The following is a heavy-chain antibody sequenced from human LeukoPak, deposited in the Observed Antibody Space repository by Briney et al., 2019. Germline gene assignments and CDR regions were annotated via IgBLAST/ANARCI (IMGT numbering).Heavy chain of an antibody. CDR2: ISGSSSHI. V-gene: IGHV3-21*01. J-gene: IGHJ4*02. CDR3: ARDLGYYRADY. Sequence: PGGSLRLSCAASGLTFSSYSMKWVRQAPGKGLEWVSSISGSSSHIYYADSVKGRFAISRDNAKNSLYLQMNSLRAEDTAVYYCARDLGYYRADYWGQGTLVTVSS. D-gene: IGHD1-26*01. CDR1: GLTFSSYS.